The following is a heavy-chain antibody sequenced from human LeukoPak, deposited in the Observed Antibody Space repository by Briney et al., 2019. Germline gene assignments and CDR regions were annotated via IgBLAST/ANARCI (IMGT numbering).Heavy chain of an antibody. V-gene: IGHV3-33*01. CDR1: GFIFSTYG. CDR3: TRDPSFDSTFYYGMDV. D-gene: IGHD3-9*01. J-gene: IGHJ6*02. Sequence: GGSLRLSCAASGFIFSTYGIHWVRQAPGKGLEWVAVIWHDGTNKHYADSVKGRFTISRDNAKKSLYLQMNSLRAEDTAVYYCTRDPSFDSTFYYGMDVWGQGTTVTVSS. CDR2: IWHDGTNK.